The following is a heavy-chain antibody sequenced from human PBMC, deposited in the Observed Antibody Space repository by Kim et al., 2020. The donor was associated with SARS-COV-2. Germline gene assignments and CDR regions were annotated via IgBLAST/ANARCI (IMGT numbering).Heavy chain of an antibody. CDR3: AKDGKVSVTFNSWKRGALDEAGYYFDF. Sequence: GGSLRLSCAASGFTFTDYAMIWVRQAPGKGLDWVSHISNSGASTYYADSVNGRFTISRDNSRNTLYLQMNSLRAEDTAVYYCAKDGKVSVTFNSWKRGALDEAGYYFDFWGQGILVTVSS. D-gene: IGHD1-1*01. CDR1: GFTFTDYA. J-gene: IGHJ4*02. CDR2: ISNSGAST. V-gene: IGHV3-23*01.